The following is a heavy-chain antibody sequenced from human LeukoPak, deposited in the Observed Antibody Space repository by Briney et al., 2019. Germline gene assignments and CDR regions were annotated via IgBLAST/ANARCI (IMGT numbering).Heavy chain of an antibody. V-gene: IGHV3-74*01. J-gene: IGHJ3*02. Sequence: GGSLRLSCAASGFTFNSYWMHWVRQAPGKGLVWVSRIKSDGNITSYADSVKGRFTISRDNAKNTLYLQMNSLRAEDTAVYYCSRRGAVTYGFDIWGQGTMVTVSS. CDR3: SRRGAVTYGFDI. CDR1: GFTFNSYW. D-gene: IGHD4-17*01. CDR2: IKSDGNIT.